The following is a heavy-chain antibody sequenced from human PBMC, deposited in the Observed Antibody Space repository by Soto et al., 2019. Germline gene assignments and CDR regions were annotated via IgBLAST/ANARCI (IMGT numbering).Heavy chain of an antibody. J-gene: IGHJ4*02. V-gene: IGHV3-30*18. CDR1: GFTFSSYG. D-gene: IGHD1-26*01. Sequence: GGSLRLSCAASGFTFSSYGMHWVRQAPGKGLEWVAVISYDGSNKYYADSVKGRFTISRDNSKNTLYLQMNSLRAEDTAVYYCAKSRRWYSGSYFQSGEDYWGQGTLVTVSS. CDR3: AKSRRWYSGSYFQSGEDY. CDR2: ISYDGSNK.